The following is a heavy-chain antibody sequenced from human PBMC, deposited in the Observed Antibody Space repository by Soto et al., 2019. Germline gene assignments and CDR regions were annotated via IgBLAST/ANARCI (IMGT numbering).Heavy chain of an antibody. V-gene: IGHV4-61*01. CDR1: GGSVISGSYY. CDR2: ISDTGSD. Sequence: QVQLQESGPGLVKASETLSLTCTVSGGSVISGSYYWSWIRQPPGKGLAWVGCISDTGSDDYNPTLTSQVTISAPTSRRQFSLRLNAVTAADTDVYSCASAHSRHGPLGMDAWGQANTVPVSS. J-gene: IGHJ6*02. CDR3: ASAHSRHGPLGMDA. D-gene: IGHD5-12*01.